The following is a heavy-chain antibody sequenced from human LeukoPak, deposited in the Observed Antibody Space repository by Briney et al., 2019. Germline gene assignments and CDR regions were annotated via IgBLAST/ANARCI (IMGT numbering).Heavy chain of an antibody. CDR2: ISGSGGST. J-gene: IGHJ4*02. CDR3: AKERRAVVVPAAGDY. D-gene: IGHD2-2*01. V-gene: IGHV3-23*01. Sequence: PGGSLRLSCAASEFTFSSYAMSWVRQAPGKGLKWVSGISGSGGSTYYADSVKGRFTISRDNSKNTLYLQMNSLRAEDTAVYYCAKERRAVVVPAAGDYWGQGTLVTVSS. CDR1: EFTFSSYA.